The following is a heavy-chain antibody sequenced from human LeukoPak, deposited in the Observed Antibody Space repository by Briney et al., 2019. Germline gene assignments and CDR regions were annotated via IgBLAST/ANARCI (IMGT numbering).Heavy chain of an antibody. D-gene: IGHD3-3*01. CDR3: ARRASSGYYNYFDY. CDR1: GDSVSSNSAT. J-gene: IGHJ4*02. CDR2: TYYRSKWYN. V-gene: IGHV6-1*01. Sequence: SQTLSLTCAISGDSVSSNSATWDWIRQSPSRGLEWLGRTYYRSKWYNDYAVSVKSRVTINPDTSKNQFSLKLSSVTAADTAVYYCARRASSGYYNYFDYWGQGTLVTVSS.